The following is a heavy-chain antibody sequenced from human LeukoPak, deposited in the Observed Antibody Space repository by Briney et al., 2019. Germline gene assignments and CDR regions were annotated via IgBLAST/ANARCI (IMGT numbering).Heavy chain of an antibody. CDR2: INPSGGST. CDR1: GYTFTSYY. J-gene: IGHJ4*02. CDR3: ARAVFGGDSWYYFDY. D-gene: IGHD2-21*02. V-gene: IGHV1-46*01. Sequence: GASVKVSCKASGYTFTSYYMHWVRQAPGQGLEWMGIINPSGGSTSYAQKFQGRVTMTRDTSTSTVYMELSSLRSEDTAVYYCARAVFGGDSWYYFDYWGQGTLVTVSS.